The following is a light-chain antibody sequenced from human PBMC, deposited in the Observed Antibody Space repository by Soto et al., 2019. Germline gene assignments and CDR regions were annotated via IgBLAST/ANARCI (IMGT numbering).Light chain of an antibody. J-gene: IGKJ5*01. CDR1: QSVDSN. CDR2: GAS. CDR3: QQYNNWPPIT. V-gene: IGKV3D-15*01. Sequence: EIVMTQSPATLSVSPGDGATLSCRASQSVDSNLAWYQQKPGQAPRLLIYGASSRATGIPDRFSGSGSGTEFTLTISSLQSEDFAVYYCQQYNNWPPITFGQGTRLEIK.